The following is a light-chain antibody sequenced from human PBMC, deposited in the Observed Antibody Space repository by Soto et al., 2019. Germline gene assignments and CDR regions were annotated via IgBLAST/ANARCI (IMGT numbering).Light chain of an antibody. CDR3: QQYNNWPIT. Sequence: EIVMTQSPATLSVSPGERATLSCRAIQSFSSNLAWYQQKPGRAPRLLIHGASTRATGIPARFSGSGSGTEFTLTISSLQSEDFAVYYCQQYNNWPITFGQGTRLEIK. V-gene: IGKV3-15*01. J-gene: IGKJ5*01. CDR2: GAS. CDR1: QSFSSN.